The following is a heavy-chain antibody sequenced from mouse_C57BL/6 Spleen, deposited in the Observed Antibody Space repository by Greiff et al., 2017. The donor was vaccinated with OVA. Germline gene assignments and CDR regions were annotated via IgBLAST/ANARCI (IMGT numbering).Heavy chain of an antibody. CDR1: GYTFTDYE. Sequence: VQLQQSGAELVRPGASVTLSCKASGYTFTDYEMHWVKQTPVHGLEWIGAIDPETGGTAYNQKFKGKAILTADKSSSTAYMELRSLTSEDSAVYYCTRVHGSPSLDYWGQGTTLTVSS. CDR3: TRVHGSPSLDY. V-gene: IGHV1-15*01. D-gene: IGHD1-1*01. J-gene: IGHJ2*01. CDR2: IDPETGGT.